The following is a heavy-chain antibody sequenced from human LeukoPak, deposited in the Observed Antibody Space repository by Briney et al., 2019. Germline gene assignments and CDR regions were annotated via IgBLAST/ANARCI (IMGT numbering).Heavy chain of an antibody. Sequence: PSQTLSLTCTVSGGSISSGDYCWSWIRQPPGKGLEWIGYIYYSGSTCYNPSLKSRVTISVDTSKNQFSLKLSSVTAADTAVYYCARDTAMVGFDYWGQGTLVTVSS. V-gene: IGHV4-30-4*01. CDR3: ARDTAMVGFDY. J-gene: IGHJ4*02. CDR1: GGSISSGDYC. CDR2: IYYSGST. D-gene: IGHD5-18*01.